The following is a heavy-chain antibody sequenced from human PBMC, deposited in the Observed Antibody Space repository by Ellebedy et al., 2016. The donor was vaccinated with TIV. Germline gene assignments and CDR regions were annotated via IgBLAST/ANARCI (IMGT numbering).Heavy chain of an antibody. J-gene: IGHJ4*02. CDR2: INPNSGGT. V-gene: IGHV1-2*04. Sequence: ASVKVSXXASGGTFTGYYMHWVRQAPGQGLEWMGWINPNSGGTNYAQKFQGWVTMTRDTSISTAYMELSRLRSDDTAVYYCARFSGYDLYYFDYWGQGTLVTVSS. CDR3: ARFSGYDLYYFDY. D-gene: IGHD5-12*01. CDR1: GGTFTGYY.